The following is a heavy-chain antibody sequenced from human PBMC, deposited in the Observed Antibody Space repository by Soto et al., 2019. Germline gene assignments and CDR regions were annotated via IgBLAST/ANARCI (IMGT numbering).Heavy chain of an antibody. CDR1: GFTFSSYS. CDR2: ISSSSSTI. D-gene: IGHD3-10*01. J-gene: IGHJ6*02. V-gene: IGHV3-48*02. CDR3: ARWGPYGSGSSPHYGMDV. Sequence: PGGSLRLSCAASGFTFSSYSMNWVRQAPGKGLEWVSYISSSSSTIYYADSVKGRFTISRDNAKNSLYLQMNSLRDEDTAVYYCARWGPYGSGSSPHYGMDVWGQGTTVTVSS.